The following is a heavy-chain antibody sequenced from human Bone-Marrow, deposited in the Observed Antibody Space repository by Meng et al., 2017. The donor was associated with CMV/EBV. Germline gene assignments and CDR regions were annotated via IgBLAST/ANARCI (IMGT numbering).Heavy chain of an antibody. CDR3: AKGLRFLEWFPFDY. CDR2: ISSSSSYI. V-gene: IGHV3-21*01. Sequence: GESLKISCAASGFTFSSYSMNWVRQAPGKGLEWVSSISSSSSYIYYADSVKGRFTISRDNSKNTLYLQMNSLRAEDTAVYYCAKGLRFLEWFPFDYWGQGTLVTVSS. D-gene: IGHD3-3*01. CDR1: GFTFSSYS. J-gene: IGHJ4*02.